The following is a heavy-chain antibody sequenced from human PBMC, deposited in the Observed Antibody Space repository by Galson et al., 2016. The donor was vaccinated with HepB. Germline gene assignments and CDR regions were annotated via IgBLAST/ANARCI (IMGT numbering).Heavy chain of an antibody. Sequence: SLRLSCAASGFTFSGYAMHWVRQPPGKGLESVAVVSYDGRIISYADSLKGRFTISRHNSKNTLYLQMNSLRAEDTALYYCVRDLDDYIWGTYRTLDYWGQGTLVTVSS. J-gene: IGHJ4*02. V-gene: IGHV3-30*04. CDR2: VSYDGRII. CDR1: GFTFSGYA. CDR3: VRDLDDYIWGTYRTLDY. D-gene: IGHD3-16*01.